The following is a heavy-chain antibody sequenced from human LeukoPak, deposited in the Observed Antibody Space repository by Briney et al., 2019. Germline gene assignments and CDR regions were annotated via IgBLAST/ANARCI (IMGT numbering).Heavy chain of an antibody. Sequence: SETLSLTCTVSGDSISGSSFYWGWIRQPPGKGLEWIGSIYYSGSTYYNPSLKSRVTISVATSKNQFSLKLSSVTAADTAVYYCARNGNYVDYFGYWGQGTLVTVSS. J-gene: IGHJ4*02. CDR2: IYYSGST. CDR1: GDSISGSSFY. V-gene: IGHV4-39*07. D-gene: IGHD4-17*01. CDR3: ARNGNYVDYFGY.